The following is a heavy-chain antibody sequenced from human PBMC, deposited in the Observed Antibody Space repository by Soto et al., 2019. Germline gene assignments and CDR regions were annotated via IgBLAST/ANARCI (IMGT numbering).Heavy chain of an antibody. CDR1: RDSVSINSAA. V-gene: IGHV6-1*01. CDR3: AREPSSSYKCCDP. J-gene: IGHJ5*02. Sequence: SQTLSLTCAISRDSVSINSAAWNLIRQSPSRGLEWLGRTYYRSKWFNDYAVSVKSRITITPDTSKNQFSLQLNSVTPEDTAVYYCAREPSSSYKCCDPWGQGTLVTVS. CDR2: TYYRSKWFN. D-gene: IGHD6-6*01.